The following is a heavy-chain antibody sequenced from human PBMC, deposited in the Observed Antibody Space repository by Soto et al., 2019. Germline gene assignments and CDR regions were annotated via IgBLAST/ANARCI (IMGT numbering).Heavy chain of an antibody. V-gene: IGHV1-2*02. D-gene: IGHD3-10*01. CDR1: GYTFTGHY. Sequence: GASVKVSCKASGYTFTGHYMHWIRQVSGKRLEYLGWLKSDNGGTYYAPKFQGRVTFTRDTSTSTAYMELSGLQSDDTAVYFCARDLCPLGSGSPCPLYGLDFWGQGTTVTVSS. CDR2: LKSDNGGT. J-gene: IGHJ6*02. CDR3: ARDLCPLGSGSPCPLYGLDF.